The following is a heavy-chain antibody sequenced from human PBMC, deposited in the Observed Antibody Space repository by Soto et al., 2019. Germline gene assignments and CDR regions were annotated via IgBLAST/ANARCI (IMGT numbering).Heavy chain of an antibody. J-gene: IGHJ4*02. CDR1: GFTFSSYA. D-gene: IGHD2-15*01. V-gene: IGHV3-23*01. CDR2: ISGSGGST. CDR3: AKVRFVVVVVAAKWTRSHYFDY. Sequence: GGSLRLSCAASGFTFSSYAMSWVRQAPGKGLEWVSAISGSGGSTYYADSVKGRFTISRDNSKNTLYLQMNSLRAEDTAVYYCAKVRFVVVVVAAKWTRSHYFDYWGQGTLVTVSS.